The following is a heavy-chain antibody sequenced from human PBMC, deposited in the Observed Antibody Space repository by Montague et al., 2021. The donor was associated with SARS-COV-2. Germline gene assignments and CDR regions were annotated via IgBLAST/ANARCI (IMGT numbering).Heavy chain of an antibody. D-gene: IGHD5-12*01. J-gene: IGHJ4*02. Sequence: SETLSLTCTVSGSISGYYWPWIRQSAGKGLEWIGRISSSGGIDYNSSLKSRVTMSLDTSKIQLSLKLISVTAADTAVYYCSRQYIGYNRRFDYWGQGALVTVSP. V-gene: IGHV4-4*07. CDR1: GSISGYY. CDR2: ISSSGGI. CDR3: SRQYIGYNRRFDY.